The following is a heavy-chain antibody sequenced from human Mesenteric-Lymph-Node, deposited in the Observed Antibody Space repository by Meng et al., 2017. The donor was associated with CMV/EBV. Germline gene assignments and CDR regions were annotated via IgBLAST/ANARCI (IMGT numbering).Heavy chain of an antibody. Sequence: ASVKVSCKASGYTFTGYYMHWVRQATGQGLEWMGWMNPNSGNTGYAQKFQGRVTMTRNTSISTAYMELSSLTSEDAAVYYCALLTTVTLGGIDYWGQGTLVTVSS. CDR3: ALLTTVTLGGIDY. CDR1: GYTFTGYY. D-gene: IGHD4-11*01. CDR2: MNPNSGNT. J-gene: IGHJ4*02. V-gene: IGHV1-8*02.